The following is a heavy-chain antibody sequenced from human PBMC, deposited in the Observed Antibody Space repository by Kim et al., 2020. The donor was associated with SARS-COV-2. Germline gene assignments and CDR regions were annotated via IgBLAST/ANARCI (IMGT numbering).Heavy chain of an antibody. CDR3: ARRALGYCSSTSCQDAFDI. CDR2: IYYSGST. Sequence: SETLSLTCTVSGGSISSYYWSWIRQPPGKGLEWIGYIYYSGSTNYNPSLKSRVTISVDTSKNQFSLKLSSVTAADTAAYYCARRALGYCSSTSCQDAFDIWGQGTMVTVSS. J-gene: IGHJ3*02. CDR1: GGSISSYY. V-gene: IGHV4-59*08. D-gene: IGHD2-2*01.